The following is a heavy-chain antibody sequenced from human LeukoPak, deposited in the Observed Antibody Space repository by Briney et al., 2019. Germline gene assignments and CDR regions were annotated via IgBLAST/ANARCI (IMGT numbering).Heavy chain of an antibody. CDR1: GFTFSSYA. D-gene: IGHD3-22*01. Sequence: PGGSLRLSCAASGFTFSSYAMHWVRRAPGKGLEWVAGISYDGSNKYYADSVKGRFTISRDNAKNTLYLQMNSLRAEDTAVYYCARDSRYYYDSSGFAYYFDYWGQGTLVTVSS. V-gene: IGHV3-30-3*01. CDR3: ARDSRYYYDSSGFAYYFDY. J-gene: IGHJ4*02. CDR2: ISYDGSNK.